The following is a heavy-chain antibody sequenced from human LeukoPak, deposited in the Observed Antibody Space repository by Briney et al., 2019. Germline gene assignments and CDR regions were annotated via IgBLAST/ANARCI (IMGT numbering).Heavy chain of an antibody. CDR1: GFTFSSYG. CDR3: ARDPYSGSYGADYYYYMDV. Sequence: GGSLRLSCTASGFTFSSYGMNWVRQTPGQGLEWVSSITSGSSHIYYADSVKGRFTISRDNAKSSLYLQMNSLRAEDTAVYYCARDPYSGSYGADYYYYMDVWGKGTTVTISS. CDR2: ITSGSSHI. V-gene: IGHV3-21*01. D-gene: IGHD1-26*01. J-gene: IGHJ6*03.